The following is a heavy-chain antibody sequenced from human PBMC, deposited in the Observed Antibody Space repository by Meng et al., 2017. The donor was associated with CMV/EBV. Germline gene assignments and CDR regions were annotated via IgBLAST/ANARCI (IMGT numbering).Heavy chain of an antibody. Sequence: SETLSLTCSVSGDSVSTGSYYWSWIRQPPGKGLEWIGYIYYSGSTNYNPSLKSRVTISVDTSKNQFSLKMTSVTAADTAVYYCAREGGKYCHSLNCCGAYFDFWGQGTLVTVSS. J-gene: IGHJ4*02. CDR1: GDSVSTGSYY. V-gene: IGHV4-61*01. D-gene: IGHD2/OR15-2a*01. CDR3: AREGGKYCHSLNCCGAYFDF. CDR2: IYYSGST.